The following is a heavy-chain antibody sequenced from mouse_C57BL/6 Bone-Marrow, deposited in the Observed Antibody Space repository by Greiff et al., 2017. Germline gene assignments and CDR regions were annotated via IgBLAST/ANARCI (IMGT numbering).Heavy chain of an antibody. Sequence: QVQLQQPGAELVRPGSSVKLSCKASGYTFTSYWMDWVKQRPGQGLEWIGNIYPSDSETHYNQKFKDKATLTVDKSSSTAYMQLSSLTSEDSAVYYCARLNYDGHYAMDYWGQGTSVTVSS. J-gene: IGHJ4*01. D-gene: IGHD2-3*01. CDR2: IYPSDSET. V-gene: IGHV1-61*01. CDR1: GYTFTSYW. CDR3: ARLNYDGHYAMDY.